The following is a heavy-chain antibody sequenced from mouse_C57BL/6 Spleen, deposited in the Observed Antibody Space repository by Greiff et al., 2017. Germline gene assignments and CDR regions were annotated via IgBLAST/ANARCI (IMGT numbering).Heavy chain of an antibody. J-gene: IGHJ4*01. D-gene: IGHD3-2*01. CDR2: IDPETGGT. V-gene: IGHV1-15*01. Sequence: QVQLQQSGAELVRPGASVTLSCKASGYTFTDYEMHWVKQTPVHGLEWIGAIDPETGGTAYNQKFKGKAILTADKSSSTAYMELRSLTSEDSAVYDCKRSEGTARATTMDDWGQGTSVTVSS. CDR1: GYTFTDYE. CDR3: KRSEGTARATTMDD.